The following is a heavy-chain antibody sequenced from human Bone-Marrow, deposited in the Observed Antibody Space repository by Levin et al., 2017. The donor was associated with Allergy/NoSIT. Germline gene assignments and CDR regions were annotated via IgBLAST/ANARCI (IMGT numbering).Heavy chain of an antibody. J-gene: IGHJ3*01. CDR1: GFSISDYW. CDR3: ASPYTSDWVFDL. D-gene: IGHD6-19*01. V-gene: IGHV3-7*01. CDR2: IKPDGSEK. Sequence: GGSLRLSCVAPGFSISDYWLTWVRQAPGKGLEWVANIKPDGSEKYYADSVTGRFNISRDNAQNSLYLQMKYLSAEDTAVYYCASPYTSDWVFDLWGPGTMVTVSS.